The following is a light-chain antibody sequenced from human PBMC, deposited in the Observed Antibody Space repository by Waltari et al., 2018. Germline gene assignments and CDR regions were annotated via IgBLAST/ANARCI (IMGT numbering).Light chain of an antibody. V-gene: IGKV4-1*01. J-gene: IGKJ5*01. CDR1: RSVLYNSNNKNY. Sequence: EIVMTQSPDSLAVSLGERAAINCKSSRSVLYNSNNKNYLAWYQQKPRQPPILIINWASSRGSGVPDRFSGSGSGTDFTLTISSLQAEDVAVYYCQQYYSSPISFGQGTRLEIK. CDR2: WAS. CDR3: QQYYSSPIS.